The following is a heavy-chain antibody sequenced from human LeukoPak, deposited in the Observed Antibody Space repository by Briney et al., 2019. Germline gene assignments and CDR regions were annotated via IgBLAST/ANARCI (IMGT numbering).Heavy chain of an antibody. D-gene: IGHD3-22*01. J-gene: IGHJ4*02. Sequence: GGSLRLSCAASGFTFTSYGMHWVRQAPGKGLEWVAFIRYDGSNKYYADSAKGRFTISRDNSKNTLYPQMNSLRAEDTAVYYCAKDYYDNSGLGDWGQGTLVTVSS. CDR1: GFTFTSYG. V-gene: IGHV3-30*02. CDR3: AKDYYDNSGLGD. CDR2: IRYDGSNK.